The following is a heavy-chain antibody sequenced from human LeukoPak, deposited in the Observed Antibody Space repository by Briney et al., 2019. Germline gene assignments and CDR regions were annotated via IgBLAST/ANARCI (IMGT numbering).Heavy chain of an antibody. CDR1: GYSISSGYY. CDR2: IYQSGTT. V-gene: IGHV4-38-2*02. J-gene: IGHJ4*02. D-gene: IGHD3-10*01. Sequence: SETLSLTCSVSGYSISSGYYWAWIRQPPGKGLEWTASIYQSGTTYYNPSLKSRVTISVDTSKNQFSLKLSSVTAADTAVYNCARARGSGIYFDYWGQGTLVTVSS. CDR3: ARARGSGIYFDY.